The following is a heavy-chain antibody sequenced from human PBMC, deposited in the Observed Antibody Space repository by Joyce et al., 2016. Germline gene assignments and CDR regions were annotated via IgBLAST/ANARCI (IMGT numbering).Heavy chain of an antibody. CDR3: VKNAIDPWALDS. Sequence: QLVESGGGVVQPGGSLRLSCAASGFTFGSYGMHWVRQAPGKGLEWTAAIWDNGIKKSYRASVKGRFTVSRDNSKDTLYLQMSSLRVEDTAFYYCVKNAIDPWALDSWSQGTLVTVSS. J-gene: IGHJ4*02. D-gene: IGHD2-2*01. V-gene: IGHV3-33*06. CDR2: IWDNGIKK. CDR1: GFTFGSYG.